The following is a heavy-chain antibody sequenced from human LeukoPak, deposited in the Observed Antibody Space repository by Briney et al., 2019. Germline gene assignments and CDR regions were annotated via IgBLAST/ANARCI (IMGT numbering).Heavy chain of an antibody. V-gene: IGHV1-2*02. CDR1: GHTFTGYY. Sequence: ASVKVSCKASGHTFTGYYMHWVRQAPGQGLEWMGWINPNSGGTNYAQKFQGRVTMTRDTSISTAYMEPSRLRSDDTAVYYCARDLPVRGGNIEGLIDYWGQGTLVTVSS. CDR3: ARDLPVRGGNIEGLIDY. D-gene: IGHD3-16*01. CDR2: INPNSGGT. J-gene: IGHJ4*02.